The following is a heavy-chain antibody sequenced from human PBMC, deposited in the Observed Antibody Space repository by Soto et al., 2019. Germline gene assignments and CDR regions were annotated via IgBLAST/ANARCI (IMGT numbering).Heavy chain of an antibody. CDR2: INNAGSSI. CDR3: VRDRHWQQCSGPHDAFDI. D-gene: IGHD6-13*01. V-gene: IGHV3-48*02. Sequence: EVQLVESGGGLVQPGESLRLSCAASVFTFTTYSMNWVRQAPGKGLEWIAYINNAGSSIYHTDSVEGRFTISRDNAKNSLYLQMNSLRDEDTAVYYCVRDRHWQQCSGPHDAFDIWGQGTMVTVSS. CDR1: VFTFTTYS. J-gene: IGHJ3*02.